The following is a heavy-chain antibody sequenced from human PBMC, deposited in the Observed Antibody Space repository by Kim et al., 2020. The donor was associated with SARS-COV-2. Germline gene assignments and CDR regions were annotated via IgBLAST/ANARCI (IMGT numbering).Heavy chain of an antibody. V-gene: IGHV1-69*01. D-gene: IGHD3-16*01. J-gene: IGHJ4*02. CDR3: ARVASLLGEDY. Sequence: DYDQQFRGRFTITAAEATSTVFMQLSSLSSEDTAIYYCARVASLLGEDYWGQGTLVTVSS.